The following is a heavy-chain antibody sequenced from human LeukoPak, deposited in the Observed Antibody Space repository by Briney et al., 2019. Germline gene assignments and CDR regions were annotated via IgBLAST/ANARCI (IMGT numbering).Heavy chain of an antibody. V-gene: IGHV3-74*01. CDR1: GFTFSSYW. CDR2: INSDGSST. J-gene: IGHJ5*02. Sequence: GGSLRLSCAASGFTFSSYWMPWVRQAPGKGLVWVSRINSDGSSTSYADSVKGRFTISRDNAKNTLYLQMNSLRAEDTAVYYCARGTIFGVVTPPAWGQGTLVTVSS. CDR3: ARGTIFGVVTPPA. D-gene: IGHD3-3*01.